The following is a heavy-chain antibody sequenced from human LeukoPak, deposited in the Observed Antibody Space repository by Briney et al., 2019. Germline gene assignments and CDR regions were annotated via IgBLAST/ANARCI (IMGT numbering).Heavy chain of an antibody. D-gene: IGHD7-27*01. CDR1: GFTFSSYE. CDR2: ISSSGSTI. CDR3: ARAKRKNWEVLYAFDI. J-gene: IGHJ3*02. Sequence: PGGSLRLSCAASGFTFSSYEMNWVRQAPGKGLEWVSYISSSGSTIYYADSVKGRFTISRDNAKNSLYLQMNSLRAEDTAVYYCARAKRKNWEVLYAFDIWGQGTMVTVSS. V-gene: IGHV3-48*03.